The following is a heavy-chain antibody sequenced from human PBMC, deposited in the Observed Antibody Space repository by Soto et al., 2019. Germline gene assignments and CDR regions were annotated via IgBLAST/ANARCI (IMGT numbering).Heavy chain of an antibody. J-gene: IGHJ6*02. D-gene: IGHD2-2*01. CDR2: IIPIFGIP. CDR1: GGTFSRYS. CDR3: AREDRDRETGLVPAAIDGMDV. Sequence: QVQLVQSGAEVKKPGSSVKVSCKASGGTFSRYSITWVRQAPEHGLELIGRIIPIFGIPTYAQKFQGRVTFTADESTSTAYMELSSLRSDDTAVYYCAREDRDRETGLVPAAIDGMDVWGQGTTVTVSS. V-gene: IGHV1-69*08.